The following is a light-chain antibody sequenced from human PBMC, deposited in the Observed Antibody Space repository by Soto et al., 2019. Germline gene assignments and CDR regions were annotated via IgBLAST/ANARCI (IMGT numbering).Light chain of an antibody. CDR2: GAS. V-gene: IGKV1-27*01. CDR3: QKYDRAPFT. J-gene: IGKJ3*01. CDR1: QVISNY. Sequence: DIQMTQSPSSLSAYLGDRVTISCRASQVISNYLAWYQQKPGRLTKLLLFGASTIQSGVPARFSGSGSGTLFTLTINGLLPEDVATYYCQKYDRAPFTFGPGTKVDFK.